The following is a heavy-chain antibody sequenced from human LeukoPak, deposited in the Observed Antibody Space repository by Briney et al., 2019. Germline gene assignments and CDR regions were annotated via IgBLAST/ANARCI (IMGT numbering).Heavy chain of an antibody. CDR3: ARDFLYSGYERGLFDY. CDR1: GYTFTSYG. D-gene: IGHD5-12*01. J-gene: IGHJ4*02. V-gene: IGHV1-18*01. CDR2: ISAYNGNT. Sequence: GASVKVSCKASGYTFTSYGISWVRQAPGQGLEWMGWISAYNGNTNYAQKLQGRVTMTTDTSTSTAYMELRSLRSDDTAVYYCARDFLYSGYERGLFDYWGQGTLVTVSS.